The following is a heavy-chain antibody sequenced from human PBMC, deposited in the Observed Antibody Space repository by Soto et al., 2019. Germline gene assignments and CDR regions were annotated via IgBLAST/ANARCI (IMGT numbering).Heavy chain of an antibody. V-gene: IGHV1-8*01. CDR2: MNPNSGNT. Sequence: AAVKVSCKASGYTFTSYDINWVRQATGQGLEWMGWMNPNSGNTGYAQKFQGRVTMTRNTSISTAYMELSSLRSEDTAVYYCARPVGATEDAFDIWGQGTMVTVSS. D-gene: IGHD1-26*01. J-gene: IGHJ3*02. CDR3: ARPVGATEDAFDI. CDR1: GYTFTSYD.